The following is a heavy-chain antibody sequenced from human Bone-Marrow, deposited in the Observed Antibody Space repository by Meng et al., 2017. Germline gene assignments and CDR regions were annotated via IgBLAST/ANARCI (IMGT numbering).Heavy chain of an antibody. CDR1: GGSFRGYY. V-gene: IGHV4-34*01. CDR3: ARGRVTTVTTPNWYFDL. CDR2: INHSGST. J-gene: IGHJ2*01. Sequence: QVQLQQLGAGLLKPSGPLSLTCAVYGGSFRGYYWSWIRQPPGKGLEWIGEINHSGSTNYNPSLKSRVTISVDTSKNQFSLKLSSVTAADTAVYYCARGRVTTVTTPNWYFDLWGRGTLVTVSS. D-gene: IGHD4-17*01.